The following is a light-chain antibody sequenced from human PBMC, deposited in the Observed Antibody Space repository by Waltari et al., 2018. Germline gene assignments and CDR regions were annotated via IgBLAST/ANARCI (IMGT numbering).Light chain of an antibody. V-gene: IGKV1-39*01. CDR2: AAS. CDR3: QQSYSILYT. CDR1: QSIRSY. Sequence: DIQITQSPSSLSASVGDSVTITCLASQSIRSYLNWYQQKPGKTPKLLIYAASSLQSGVPSRFSGSGSGTDFTLTISSLQPEDFATYYCQQSYSILYTFGQGTKLEIK. J-gene: IGKJ2*01.